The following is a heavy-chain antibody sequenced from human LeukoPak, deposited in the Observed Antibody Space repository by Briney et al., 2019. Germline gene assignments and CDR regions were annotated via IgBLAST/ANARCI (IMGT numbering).Heavy chain of an antibody. J-gene: IGHJ4*02. D-gene: IGHD2-21*02. CDR1: GFTFSSYS. CDR3: ARDCGGDCYLGY. V-gene: IGHV3-21*01. CDR2: ISSSSSYI. Sequence: PGVSLRLSCAASGFTFSSYSMNWVRQAPGKGLEWVSSISSSSSYIYYADSVKGRFTISRDNAKNSLYLQMNSLRAEDTAVYYCARDCGGDCYLGYWGQGTLVTVSS.